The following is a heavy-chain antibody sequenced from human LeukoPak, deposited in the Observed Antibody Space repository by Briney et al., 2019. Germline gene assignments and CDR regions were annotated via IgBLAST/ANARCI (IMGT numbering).Heavy chain of an antibody. CDR1: GFTLSNAY. J-gene: IGHJ5*02. CDR3: TTTIVGVTTWFDP. CDR2: IKNKTNGGTT. Sequence: GGSLRLSCAASGFTLSNAYMSRVRQAPGKGLEWVGRIKNKTNGGTTDYAAPVKGRFTISRDDSKNTLYLRMNSLKTEDTAVYYCTTTIVGVTTWFDPWGQGTLVTVSS. V-gene: IGHV3-15*01. D-gene: IGHD1-26*01.